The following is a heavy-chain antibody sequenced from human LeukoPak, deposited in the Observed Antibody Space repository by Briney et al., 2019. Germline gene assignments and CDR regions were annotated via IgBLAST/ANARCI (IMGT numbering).Heavy chain of an antibody. Sequence: GESLKISCKGSGYSFTNYWIGWVRQMPGKGLEWMGIIYPGDSDTRYSPSFQGQVTISADKSISTAYLQWSSLKASDTAMYYCARLYYYDSSGYYYRYQTFDIWGQGTMVTVSS. CDR1: GYSFTNYW. V-gene: IGHV5-51*01. D-gene: IGHD3-22*01. J-gene: IGHJ3*02. CDR2: IYPGDSDT. CDR3: ARLYYYDSSGYYYRYQTFDI.